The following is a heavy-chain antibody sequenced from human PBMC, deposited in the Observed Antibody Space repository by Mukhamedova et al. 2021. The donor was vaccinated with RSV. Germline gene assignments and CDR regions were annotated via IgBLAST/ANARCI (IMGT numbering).Heavy chain of an antibody. CDR2: ISAYNGNT. J-gene: IGHJ6*02. CDR3: ARLVYYGGFYYGLDV. Sequence: SWVRQAPGQGLEWMGWISAYNGNTNYAQKLQGIVTMTTDTSTSTAYMELRSLRSDFTAVYYCARLVYYGGFYYGLDVWGQGTTVTV. V-gene: IGHV1-18*01. D-gene: IGHD4-23*01.